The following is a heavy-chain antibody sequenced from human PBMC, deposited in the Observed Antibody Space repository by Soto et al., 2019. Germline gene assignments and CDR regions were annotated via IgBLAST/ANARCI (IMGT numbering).Heavy chain of an antibody. V-gene: IGHV3-74*01. CDR2: IKYDGSIT. CDR3: ARGAFGNYYVDY. D-gene: IGHD3-10*01. Sequence: EVQLVESGGGLVQPGGSLRLSCAASGFIFSRDWMHWVRQAPGKGLMWFSRIKYDGSITTYADSVKGRFTISRDNAKDAVYLPMNSLRDADTAIYYCARGAFGNYYVDYWGQGTLVTFAS. CDR1: GFIFSRDW. J-gene: IGHJ4*02.